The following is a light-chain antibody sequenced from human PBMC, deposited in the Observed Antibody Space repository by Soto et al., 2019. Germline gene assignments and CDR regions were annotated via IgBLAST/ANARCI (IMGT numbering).Light chain of an antibody. CDR3: QQRSNWPSLT. CDR2: DAS. V-gene: IGKV3-11*01. Sequence: EIVLIQSPATLSLSPGERATLSCRASQSVGSYLAWYQHKPGQAPRLLISDASNRATGIPARFSGSGSETDFTLTISSLEHEDSAVYYWQQRSNWPSLTFGGGTNVEIK. J-gene: IGKJ4*01. CDR1: QSVGSY.